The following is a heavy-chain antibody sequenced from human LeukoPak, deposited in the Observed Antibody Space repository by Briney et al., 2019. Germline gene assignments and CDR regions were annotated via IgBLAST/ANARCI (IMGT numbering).Heavy chain of an antibody. CDR1: GGSISSYY. CDR3: ARVTGYMVEDYFDY. Sequence: SETLSLTCTVSGGSISSYYWSWIRQPPGKGLEWIGYIYCSGSTNYNPSLKRRVTISVDTSKNQFSLRLSSVTAADTALYYCARVTGYMVEDYFDYWGQGTLVTVSS. CDR2: IYCSGST. D-gene: IGHD6-13*01. V-gene: IGHV4-59*01. J-gene: IGHJ4*02.